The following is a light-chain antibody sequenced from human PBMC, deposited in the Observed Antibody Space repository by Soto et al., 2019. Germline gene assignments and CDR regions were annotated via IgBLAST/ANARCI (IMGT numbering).Light chain of an antibody. Sequence: QSVLTQPASVSGSPGQSITISCTGTSSDVGDNNYVSWYQQHPGKAPKLMIYDVTHRPSGISNRFSGSKSGNTASLTISGLQAEDEADYYCSSYTSRSTLYVFGTGTKVTVL. CDR3: SSYTSRSTLYV. CDR2: DVT. CDR1: SSDVGDNNY. V-gene: IGLV2-14*01. J-gene: IGLJ1*01.